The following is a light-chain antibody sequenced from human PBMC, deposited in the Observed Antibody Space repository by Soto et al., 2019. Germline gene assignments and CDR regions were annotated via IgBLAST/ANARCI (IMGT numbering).Light chain of an antibody. CDR3: QQYGGSPRIT. J-gene: IGKJ5*01. CDR1: ERLSSVY. V-gene: IGKV3-20*01. CDR2: GAS. Sequence: EIVLTQSPGTLSLSPGERATLSCRASERLSSVYLAWYQQRPGQPPRLLIYGASNRATVIPDRFSGSGSGTDFTLIINRLEPEDVAIYYCQQYGGSPRITFGQGTRLEMK.